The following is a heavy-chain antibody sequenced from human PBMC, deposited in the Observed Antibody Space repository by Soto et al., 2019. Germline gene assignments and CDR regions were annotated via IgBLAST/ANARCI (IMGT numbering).Heavy chain of an antibody. CDR3: ARVGTGYSSGWYYYYGMDV. D-gene: IGHD6-25*01. J-gene: IGHJ6*02. V-gene: IGHV1-18*01. Sequence: QVQLVQSGAEVKKPGASVKVSCKASGYTFTSYGISWVRQAPGQGLEWMGWISAYNGNTNYAQKLQGRVTMTTDTATSTGYMGLRSLSSDDTAGYYCARVGTGYSSGWYYYYGMDVWGQGTTVTVSS. CDR1: GYTFTSYG. CDR2: ISAYNGNT.